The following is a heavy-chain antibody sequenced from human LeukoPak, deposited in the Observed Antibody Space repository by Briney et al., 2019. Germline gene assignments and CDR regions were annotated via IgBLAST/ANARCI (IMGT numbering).Heavy chain of an antibody. Sequence: GGSLRLSCAASGFTFSSYWMHWVRQAPGKGLVWVSRINTDGSSTSYADSVKGRFTISRDNAKNTLYLQMNSLRAEDTAVYYCARVGMITFGGANDYWGQGTLVTVSS. CDR1: GFTFSSYW. J-gene: IGHJ4*02. CDR3: ARVGMITFGGANDY. D-gene: IGHD3-16*01. CDR2: INTDGSST. V-gene: IGHV3-74*01.